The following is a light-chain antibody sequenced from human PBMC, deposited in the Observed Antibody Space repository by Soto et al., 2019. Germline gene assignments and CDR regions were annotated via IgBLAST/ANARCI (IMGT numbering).Light chain of an antibody. J-gene: IGKJ1*01. CDR1: LSVSGSQ. Sequence: VLTQSPGTLSMSPGERATLSCRASLSVSGSQLAWYQQKPGQPPRLLIYGASSRAAGIPDRFSGSGSGTDFTLTINRLEPEDFAVYYCQQYVTSRRTFGPGTKVDIK. V-gene: IGKV3-20*01. CDR3: QQYVTSRRT. CDR2: GAS.